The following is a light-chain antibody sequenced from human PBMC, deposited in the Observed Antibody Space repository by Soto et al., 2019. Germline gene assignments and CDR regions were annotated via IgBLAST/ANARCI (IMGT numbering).Light chain of an antibody. J-gene: IGLJ2*01. V-gene: IGLV3-1*01. Sequence: SYELTQPPSVSVSPGQTASITCSGDKLGDKYACWYQQKPCQSPVLVIYQDSKRHSGIPERFSGSNSGNTATLTISGTQAMDEADYYCQAWDSSTVVFGGGTKLTVL. CDR3: QAWDSSTVV. CDR2: QDS. CDR1: KLGDKY.